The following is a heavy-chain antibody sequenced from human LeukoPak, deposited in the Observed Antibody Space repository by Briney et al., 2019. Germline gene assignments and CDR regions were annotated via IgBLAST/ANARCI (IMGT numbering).Heavy chain of an antibody. CDR3: ARDDYGDYYLGY. J-gene: IGHJ4*02. CDR2: IYSSGST. D-gene: IGHD4-17*01. Sequence: SETLSLTCRVSGASINSGSNYWGWIRQPPGKTLEWIGSIYSSGSTYYNPSLKSRVIIMIDTPKNHFSLTLSSVTAADTAVYYCARDDYGDYYLGYWGQGTLVTVSS. CDR1: GASINSGSNY. V-gene: IGHV4-39*07.